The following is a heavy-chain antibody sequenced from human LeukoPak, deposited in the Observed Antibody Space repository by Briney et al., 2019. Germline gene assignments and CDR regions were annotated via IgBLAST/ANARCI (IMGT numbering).Heavy chain of an antibody. V-gene: IGHV2-5*02. CDR2: IYWDDDK. Sequence: SGPTLVNPTQTLTLTCTFSGFSLNTSGVGVGWIRQPPGKALEWLAVIYWDDDKRYSPSLKSRITIPKYTSRNQVVLTMTNMDPVDTGTYYCVHRTTMVRGVIIAWFAYWGQGTPVTVSS. D-gene: IGHD3-10*01. J-gene: IGHJ4*02. CDR3: VHRTTMVRGVIIAWFAY. CDR1: GFSLNTSGVG.